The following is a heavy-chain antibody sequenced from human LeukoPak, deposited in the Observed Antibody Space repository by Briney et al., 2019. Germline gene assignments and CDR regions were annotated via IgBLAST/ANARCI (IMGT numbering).Heavy chain of an antibody. V-gene: IGHV3-23*01. J-gene: IGHJ6*02. Sequence: GGSLRLSCAASGFTFSSYAMSWVRQAPGKGLEWVSAISGSGGSTYYADSVKGRFTISRDNSKNTLYLQMNSLRAEDTAVYYCAKTVSGYCSGGSCRTMDVWGQGTTVTVPS. D-gene: IGHD2-15*01. CDR1: GFTFSSYA. CDR3: AKTVSGYCSGGSCRTMDV. CDR2: ISGSGGST.